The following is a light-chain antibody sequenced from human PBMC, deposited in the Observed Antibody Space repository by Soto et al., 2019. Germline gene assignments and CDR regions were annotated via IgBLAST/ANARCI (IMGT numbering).Light chain of an antibody. CDR3: ALWDDSLSGVV. J-gene: IGLJ7*01. CDR2: RNN. CDR1: SSDIGITN. Sequence: QTVVIQAPSASGTPGQRVTISCSGSSSDIGITNVYWYHHVPGTTPKLLIYRNNQRPSGVPGRFSGSKSGSSASLAISGLRSEDEGIYTCALWDDSLSGVVFGGGTQLTVL. V-gene: IGLV1-47*01.